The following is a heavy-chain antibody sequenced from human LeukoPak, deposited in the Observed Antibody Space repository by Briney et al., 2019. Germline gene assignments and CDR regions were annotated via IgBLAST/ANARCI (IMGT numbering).Heavy chain of an antibody. Sequence: PGGSLRLSCAASGFTFSSYAMHWVRQAPGKGLEWVAVISYDGSNKYYADSVKGRFTISRDNSKNTLYLQMNSLRAEDTAVYYCASDTTYYYDSSGYSLFDYWGQGTLVTVSS. V-gene: IGHV3-30*04. J-gene: IGHJ4*02. D-gene: IGHD3-22*01. CDR1: GFTFSSYA. CDR2: ISYDGSNK. CDR3: ASDTTYYYDSSGYSLFDY.